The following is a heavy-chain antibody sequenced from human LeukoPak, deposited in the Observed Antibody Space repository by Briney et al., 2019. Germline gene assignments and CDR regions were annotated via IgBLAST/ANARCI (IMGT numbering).Heavy chain of an antibody. D-gene: IGHD3-3*01. CDR2: IDNDGHGI. V-gene: IGHV3-74*01. J-gene: IGHJ6*03. Sequence: GGSLRLSCVTSGFTFSGYWMHWVRQGPEKGLELATRIDNDGHGIIYADSVKGRFTTSRDNVKNTLYLQMNSPRVEDTAVYYCAAGGGWDPSFGVVTHIDAWGKGTTVVVS. CDR3: AAGGGWDPSFGVVTHIDA. CDR1: GFTFSGYW.